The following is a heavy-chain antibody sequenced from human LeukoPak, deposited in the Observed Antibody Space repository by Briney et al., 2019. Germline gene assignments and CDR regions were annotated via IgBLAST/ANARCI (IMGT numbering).Heavy chain of an antibody. CDR3: VRGAEYYYDSSGYFPFDY. J-gene: IGHJ4*02. CDR1: GFIFSTYS. D-gene: IGHD3-22*01. V-gene: IGHV3-21*01. Sequence: GGSLRLSCAASGFIFSTYSMNWVRQAPGKGLEWVSSITGSYSHIYYADSVKGRFTISRDNAKNSLYLQMNSLRAEDTAVYYCVRGAEYYYDSSGYFPFDYWGQGTLVTVSS. CDR2: ITGSYSHI.